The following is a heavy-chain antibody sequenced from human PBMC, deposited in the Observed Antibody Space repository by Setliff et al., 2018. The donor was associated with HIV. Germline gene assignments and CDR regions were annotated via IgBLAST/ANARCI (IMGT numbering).Heavy chain of an antibody. CDR3: ASLPPLYDSSGYYFDY. V-gene: IGHV4-39*01. J-gene: IGHJ4*02. CDR1: GGSISSSSYY. D-gene: IGHD3-22*01. Sequence: SETLSLTCTVSGGSISSSSYYWGWIRQPPGKRLEWIGSIYYSGSTYYNPSLNSRVTISVDASKNQFSLKLSSVTAADTAVYYCASLPPLYDSSGYYFDYWGQGTLVTVSS. CDR2: IYYSGST.